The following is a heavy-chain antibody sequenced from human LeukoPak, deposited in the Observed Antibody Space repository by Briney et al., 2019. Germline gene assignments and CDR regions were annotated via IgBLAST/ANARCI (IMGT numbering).Heavy chain of an antibody. CDR2: ISRGSSDI. Sequence: PGGSLRLSCAAPASIFSSHTMNWVRQAPGKGLVWVSSISRGSSDINYADSVKGRFIISRDNAKNSLYLQMNSLRDEDMGFYYCAREYDSKGRFDWWGQGTLVTVSS. CDR1: ASIFSSHT. V-gene: IGHV3-21*01. D-gene: IGHD3-22*01. J-gene: IGHJ4*02. CDR3: AREYDSKGRFDW.